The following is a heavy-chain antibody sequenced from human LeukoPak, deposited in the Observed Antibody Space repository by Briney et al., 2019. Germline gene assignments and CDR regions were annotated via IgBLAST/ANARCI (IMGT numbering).Heavy chain of an antibody. D-gene: IGHD3-22*01. Sequence: SVKVSCKASGGTFSSYAIGWVRQAPGQGLEWMGGIIPIFGTANYAQKFQGGVTITADESTSTAYMELSSLRSEDTAVYYCAREKSLDDDSSGLDYFDYWGQGTLVTVSS. V-gene: IGHV1-69*13. CDR3: AREKSLDDDSSGLDYFDY. J-gene: IGHJ4*02. CDR1: GGTFSSYA. CDR2: IIPIFGTA.